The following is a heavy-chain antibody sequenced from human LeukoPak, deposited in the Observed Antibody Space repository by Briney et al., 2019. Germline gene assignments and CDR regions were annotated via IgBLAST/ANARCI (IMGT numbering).Heavy chain of an antibody. J-gene: IGHJ1*01. D-gene: IGHD3-22*01. CDR3: ATYYYDSGGFHFHH. CDR2: ISSNGGRT. V-gene: IGHV3-64*01. Sequence: SGGSLRLSCAASGFTFRSYGMHWLRQAPGKGLQYVSAISSNGGRTYYANSVKGRFTISRDNSRHTLYLQMGSLSAEDMAVYYCATYYYDSGGFHFHHWGQGTLVTVSS. CDR1: GFTFRSYG.